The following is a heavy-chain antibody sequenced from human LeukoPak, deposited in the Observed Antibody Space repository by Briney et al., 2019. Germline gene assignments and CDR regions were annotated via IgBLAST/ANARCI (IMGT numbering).Heavy chain of an antibody. D-gene: IGHD1-26*01. CDR3: ARVGRSRGSLPNSYYYMDV. CDR1: GDTFSSYA. J-gene: IGHJ6*03. Sequence: SVKVSCKASGDTFSSYAISWVRQAPGQGLEWMGRIIPILGIANYTQKFQGRVTITTDQSTRTAYMELNSLSSDDTAVYYCARVGRSRGSLPNSYYYMDVWGKGTTVTVSS. V-gene: IGHV1-69*04. CDR2: IIPILGIA.